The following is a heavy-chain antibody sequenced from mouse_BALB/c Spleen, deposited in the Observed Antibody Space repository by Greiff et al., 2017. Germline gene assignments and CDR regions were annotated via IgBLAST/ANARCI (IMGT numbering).Heavy chain of an antibody. D-gene: IGHD2-4*01. CDR2: ISSGGST. J-gene: IGHJ4*01. V-gene: IGHV5-6-5*01. CDR3: ARGRNGDYDLYAMDY. Sequence: EVHLVESGGGLVKPGGSLKLSCAASGFTFSSYAMSWVRQTPEKRLEWVASISSGGSTYYPDSVKGRFTISRDNARNILYLQMSSLRSEDTAMYYCARGRNGDYDLYAMDYWGQGTSVTVSS. CDR1: GFTFSSYA.